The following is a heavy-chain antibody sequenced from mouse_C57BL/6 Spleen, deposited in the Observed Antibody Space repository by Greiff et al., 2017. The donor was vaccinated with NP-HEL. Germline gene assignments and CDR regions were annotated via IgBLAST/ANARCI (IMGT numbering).Heavy chain of an antibody. D-gene: IGHD2-14*01. CDR2: INPNNGGT. Sequence: VQLQQSGPELVKPGASVKMSCKASGYTFTDYNMHWVKQSHGKSLEWIGYINPNNGGTSYNQKFKGKATLTVNKSSSTAYMELRSLTSEDSAVYYGVRWEYDGRFAGYWGQGSLVTVSA. CDR1: GYTFTDYN. CDR3: VRWEYDGRFAGY. V-gene: IGHV1-22*01. J-gene: IGHJ3*01.